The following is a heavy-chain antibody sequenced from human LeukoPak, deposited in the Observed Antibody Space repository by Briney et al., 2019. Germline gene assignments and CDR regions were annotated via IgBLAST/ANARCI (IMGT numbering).Heavy chain of an antibody. V-gene: IGHV1-8*01. D-gene: IGHD2-2*01. CDR3: ARGPGEYQLLHYYYMDV. CDR1: GYTFTSYD. Sequence: ASVKVSCKASGYTFTSYDINWVRQATGQGLEWMGWMNPNSGNTGYAQKFQGRVTMTRNTSISTAYMELSSLRSEDTAVYYCARGPGEYQLLHYYYMDVWGKGTTVTVSS. J-gene: IGHJ6*03. CDR2: MNPNSGNT.